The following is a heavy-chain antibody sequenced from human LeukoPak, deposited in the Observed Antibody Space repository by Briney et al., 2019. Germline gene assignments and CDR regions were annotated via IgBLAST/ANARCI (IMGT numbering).Heavy chain of an antibody. D-gene: IGHD3-22*01. CDR1: GFTFSSYS. J-gene: IGHJ5*02. Sequence: GGSLRLSCAASGFTFSSYSMNWVRQAPGKGLEWVSSISSSSSYIYYADSVKGRFTISRDNAKNSLYLQMNSLRAEDTAVYYCARDFPNYYDRSGYYKTFDPWGQGTLVTVSS. CDR2: ISSSSSYI. V-gene: IGHV3-21*01. CDR3: ARDFPNYYDRSGYYKTFDP.